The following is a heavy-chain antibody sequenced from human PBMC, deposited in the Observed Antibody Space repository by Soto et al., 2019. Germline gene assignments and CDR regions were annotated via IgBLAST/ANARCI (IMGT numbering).Heavy chain of an antibody. CDR2: ISGSGGST. D-gene: IGHD3-3*01. CDR3: AKDLASSIFGVVTPIDY. J-gene: IGHJ4*02. Sequence: PGGSLRLSCAASGFTFSSYAMSWDRQAPGKGLEWVSAISGSGGSTYYADSVKGRFTISRDNSKNTLYLQMNSLRAEDTAVYYCAKDLASSIFGVVTPIDYWGQGPLVTVSS. V-gene: IGHV3-23*01. CDR1: GFTFSSYA.